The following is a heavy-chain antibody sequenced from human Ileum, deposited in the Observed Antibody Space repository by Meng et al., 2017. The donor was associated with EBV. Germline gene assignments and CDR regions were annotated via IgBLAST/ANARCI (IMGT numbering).Heavy chain of an antibody. CDR3: ASKQYFFAY. V-gene: IGHV1-18*01. Sequence: QFPVGASGTEVNKRGSSVSVSLRTSGYSLSRYGISWVRQAPGQGLKWGGWINPYDGDTNYAQKLQDRVTLTTDTSKSTAYMELRSLRSDDTAVYYCASKQYFFAYWGQGTLVTVSS. CDR1: GYSLSRYG. J-gene: IGHJ4*02. CDR2: INPYDGDT. D-gene: IGHD1/OR15-1a*01.